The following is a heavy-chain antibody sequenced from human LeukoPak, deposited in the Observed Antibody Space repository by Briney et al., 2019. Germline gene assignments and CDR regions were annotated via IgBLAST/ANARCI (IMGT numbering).Heavy chain of an antibody. J-gene: IGHJ4*02. CDR3: ARQLEPLIYVYYFDY. Sequence: GESLKISCKGSGYSFTTYWIGWVRQMPGKGLEWMGIIYPDDSDTKYSPSFQGQVTISADKSTSTAYLQWNSLKASDTAMYYCARQLEPLIYVYYFDYWGQGTLVTVSS. D-gene: IGHD3-16*01. CDR2: IYPDDSDT. CDR1: GYSFTTYW. V-gene: IGHV5-51*01.